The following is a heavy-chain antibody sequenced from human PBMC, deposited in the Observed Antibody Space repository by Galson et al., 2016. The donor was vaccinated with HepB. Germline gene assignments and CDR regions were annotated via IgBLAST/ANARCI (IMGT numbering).Heavy chain of an antibody. CDR2: IYHSGST. J-gene: IGHJ5*02. CDR3: ARVSIPNTGDWFDP. CDR1: GGSISSGGYS. V-gene: IGHV4-30-2*01. D-gene: IGHD2-2*02. Sequence: TLSLTCAVSGGSISSGGYSWTWIRQPPGKGLEWIGCIYHSGSTYYNPSLKSRVTISVDRSKNQFSLKLSSVTAADTAVYYCARVSIPNTGDWFDPWGQGTLVTVSS.